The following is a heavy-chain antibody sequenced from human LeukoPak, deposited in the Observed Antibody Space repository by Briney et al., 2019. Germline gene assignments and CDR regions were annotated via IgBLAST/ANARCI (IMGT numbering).Heavy chain of an antibody. Sequence: SETLSLTCTVSGGSISNYYWSWIRQPPGKGLEWIGYIYYSGSTNYNPSLKSRVTISVDTSKNQFSLKLSSVTAADTAVYYCATPEDKGMAAFDYWGQGTLVTVSS. CDR1: GGSISNYY. CDR3: ATPEDKGMAAFDY. J-gene: IGHJ4*02. V-gene: IGHV4-59*01. D-gene: IGHD5-24*01. CDR2: IYYSGST.